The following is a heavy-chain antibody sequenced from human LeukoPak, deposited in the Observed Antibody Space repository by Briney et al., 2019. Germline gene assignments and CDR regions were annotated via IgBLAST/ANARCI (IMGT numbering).Heavy chain of an antibody. Sequence: PGGSLRLSCAASGFTVSSNYMSWVRQAPGTGLEWVALISYDENFKYYADSVKGRFTISRDNSKNTLYLQMNSLRAEDTAVYYCARVQWELLYPDYWGQGTLVTVSS. V-gene: IGHV3-30*03. CDR2: ISYDENFK. D-gene: IGHD1-26*01. CDR3: ARVQWELLYPDY. CDR1: GFTVSSNY. J-gene: IGHJ4*02.